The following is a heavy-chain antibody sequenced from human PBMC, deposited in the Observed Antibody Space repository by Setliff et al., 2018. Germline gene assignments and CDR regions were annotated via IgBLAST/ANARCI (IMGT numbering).Heavy chain of an antibody. CDR3: SRLVRYCTTTTCQTLSGGEH. D-gene: IGHD2-8*01. Sequence: ASVKVSCKASGYTFSDSIISWVRQAPGQGLEWVGWISPYNGKTYFAQKLQDRVTLTTDTSTETAYMELRSLTSDDTAIYYCSRLVRYCTTTTCQTLSGGEHWGPGTLVTVSS. CDR2: ISPYNGKT. J-gene: IGHJ1*01. V-gene: IGHV1-18*01. CDR1: GYTFSDSI.